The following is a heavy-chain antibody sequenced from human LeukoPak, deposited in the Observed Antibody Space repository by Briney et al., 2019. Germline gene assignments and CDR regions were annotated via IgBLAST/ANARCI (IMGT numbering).Heavy chain of an antibody. CDR2: IKEDGSTT. V-gene: IGHV3-74*01. CDR1: GFTFSSNW. CDR3: VRDLGGRSGH. Sequence: PGGSLRLSCAASGFTFSSNWMHWVRQAPGKGLVWVSRIKEDGSTTNYADSVKGRSTIFRDNAKNTLYLQMNSLRAEDTAVYYCVRDLGGRSGHWGQGTLVTVSS. J-gene: IGHJ4*02. D-gene: IGHD1-26*01.